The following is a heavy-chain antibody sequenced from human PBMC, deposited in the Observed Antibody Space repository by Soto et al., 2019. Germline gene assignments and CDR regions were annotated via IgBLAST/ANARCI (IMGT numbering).Heavy chain of an antibody. V-gene: IGHV1-69*06. J-gene: IGHJ4*02. CDR1: GCSLSTNP. CDR3: ARRDSGGFYRFFDS. Sequence: SVKVSCKASGCSLSTNPSSWVRQAPGQGLEWMGGTGSGTGPGNHAQKFQGRLTVTADKSTSTVYMELTNLSSEDTAVYYCARRDSGGFYRFFDSWGQGPLVTVSS. CDR2: TGSGTGPG. D-gene: IGHD2-15*01.